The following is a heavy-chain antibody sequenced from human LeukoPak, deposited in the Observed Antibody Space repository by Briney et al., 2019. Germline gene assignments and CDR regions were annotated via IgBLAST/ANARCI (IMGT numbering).Heavy chain of an antibody. J-gene: IGHJ6*03. D-gene: IGHD6-13*01. V-gene: IGHV4-34*01. CDR1: GGSFSGDF. Sequence: SETLSLTCAVYGGSFSGDFWSWIRQSPGKGLDWIGEIKHDGSTTYNPSLKSRVTISVDTSKNQFSLKLSSVTAADTAVYYCARVVGSSSWYKVYYYYMDVWGKGTTVTVSS. CDR3: ARVVGSSSWYKVYYYYMDV. CDR2: IKHDGST.